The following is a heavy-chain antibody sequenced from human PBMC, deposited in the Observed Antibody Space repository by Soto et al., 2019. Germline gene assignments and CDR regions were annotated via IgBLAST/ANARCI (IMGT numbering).Heavy chain of an antibody. V-gene: IGHV4-59*01. D-gene: IGHD2-15*01. CDR2: IFYAGKT. Sequence: SETLSLTCSVSSGSISNYHWSWIRQPPGKGLEWIGYIFYAGKTNYNPSLKSRVTISLDTSKNQFSLRLDSVTAADTAVYYCARVLEVAGGFDPWGQGTLVTSPQ. CDR3: ARVLEVAGGFDP. CDR1: SGSISNYH. J-gene: IGHJ5*02.